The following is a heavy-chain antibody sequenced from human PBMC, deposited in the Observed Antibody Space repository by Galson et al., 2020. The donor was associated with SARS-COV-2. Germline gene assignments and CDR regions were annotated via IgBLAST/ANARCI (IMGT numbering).Heavy chain of an antibody. V-gene: IGHV4-31*11. CDR2: IYYSGST. J-gene: IGHJ6*02. CDR1: GDSISSVGYY. CDR3: ARVVTAASNYYCYGMDV. Sequence: SETLSLTCDVSGDSISSVGYYWSWIRQHPGKGLEWLGYIYYSGSTYYNPSLKSRVTISVDTSTNQFSLKLSSVTAADTAVYYCARVVTAASNYYCYGMDVWGQGTTVTVSS. D-gene: IGHD2-21*02.